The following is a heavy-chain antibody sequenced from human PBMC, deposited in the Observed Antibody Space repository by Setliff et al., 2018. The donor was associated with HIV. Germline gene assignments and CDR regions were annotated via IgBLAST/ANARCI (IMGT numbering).Heavy chain of an antibody. J-gene: IGHJ5*01. CDR3: AKEGGSHCTKGVCFPTNWLDS. CDR1: GDTSTIHY. CDR2: MNKDGVGT. V-gene: IGHV1-46*01. Sequence: ASVKVSCKASGDTSTIHYIHWVRQAPGQGLEWMGIMNKDGVGTTYAQKFQGRVTWTRDRSTNTVYMDLNSLRSEDTAVYYCAKEGGSHCTKGVCFPTNWLDSWGQGTLVTVSS. D-gene: IGHD2-8*01.